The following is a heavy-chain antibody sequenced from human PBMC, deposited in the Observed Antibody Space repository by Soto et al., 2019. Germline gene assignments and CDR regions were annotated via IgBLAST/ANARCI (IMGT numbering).Heavy chain of an antibody. CDR2: ISSSSSYI. Sequence: EVQLVESGGGLVKPGGSLRLSCEASGFTFSSYSMKWVRQAPGKGLEWVSSISSSSSYIYYADSVKGRFTISRDNAKNSLYLQMNSLRAEDTAVYYCARAPDIVVVVAATLWFDPWGQGTLVTVSS. V-gene: IGHV3-21*01. CDR1: GFTFSSYS. D-gene: IGHD2-15*01. CDR3: ARAPDIVVVVAATLWFDP. J-gene: IGHJ5*02.